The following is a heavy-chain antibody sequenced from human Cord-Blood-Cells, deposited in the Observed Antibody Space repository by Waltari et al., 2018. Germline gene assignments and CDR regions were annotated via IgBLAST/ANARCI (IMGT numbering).Heavy chain of an antibody. Sequence: AMSWVRQAPGKGLEWVSAISGSGGSTYYADSVKGRFTISRDNSKNTLYLQMNSLRAEDTAVYYCAKDGPYISNAFDIWGQGTMVTVSS. D-gene: IGHD2-21*01. J-gene: IGHJ3*02. CDR2: ISGSGGST. CDR1: A. V-gene: IGHV3-23*01. CDR3: AKDGPYISNAFDI.